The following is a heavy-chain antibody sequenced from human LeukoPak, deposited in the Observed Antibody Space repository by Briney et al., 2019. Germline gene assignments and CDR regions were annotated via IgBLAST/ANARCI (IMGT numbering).Heavy chain of an antibody. V-gene: IGHV4-59*08. Sequence: SETLSLTCTVSGGSISSYYWSWIRQPPGKGLEWIGYIYYSGSTNYNPSLKSRVTISVDTSKNQFSLKLSSVTAADTAVCYCARSSRYYGSGSSGPFYFDYWGQGTLVTVSS. CDR1: GGSISSYY. J-gene: IGHJ4*02. CDR2: IYYSGST. CDR3: ARSSRYYGSGSSGPFYFDY. D-gene: IGHD3-10*01.